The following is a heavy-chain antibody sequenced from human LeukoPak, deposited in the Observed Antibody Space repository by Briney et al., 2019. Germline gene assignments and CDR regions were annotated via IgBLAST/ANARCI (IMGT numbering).Heavy chain of an antibody. CDR3: ARLSCSSGWYVPNDY. D-gene: IGHD6-19*01. J-gene: IGHJ4*02. CDR1: GFTFSSYW. Sequence: GGSLRLSCAASGFTFSSYWMSWVRQAPGKGLEWVANIKQDGSEKYYVDSVKGRFTISRDNAKNSLYLQMNSLRAEDTAVYYCARLSCSSGWYVPNDYWGQGALVTVSS. V-gene: IGHV3-7*01. CDR2: IKQDGSEK.